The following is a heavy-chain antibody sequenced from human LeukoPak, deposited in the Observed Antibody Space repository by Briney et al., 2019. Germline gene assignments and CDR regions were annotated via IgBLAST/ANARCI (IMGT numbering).Heavy chain of an antibody. Sequence: SETLSLTCTVSGGSISSYYWSWIRQPPGKGLEWIGYIYYSGSTNYNPSLKSRVTISVDTSKNQFSLKLSSVTAADTAVYYCARARGNNGHNFDYWGQGTPVTVSS. CDR3: ARARGNNGHNFDY. V-gene: IGHV4-59*01. J-gene: IGHJ4*02. CDR1: GGSISSYY. CDR2: IYYSGST. D-gene: IGHD2-8*01.